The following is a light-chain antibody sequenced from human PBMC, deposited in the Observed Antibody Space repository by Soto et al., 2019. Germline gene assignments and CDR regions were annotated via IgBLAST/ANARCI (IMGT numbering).Light chain of an antibody. CDR1: QGIRND. CDR3: LQDYNYPRT. V-gene: IGKV1-6*01. CDR2: AAS. Sequence: AIQMTQSPSALSASVGDRVTITCRGSQGIRNDLGWYQQKPGKAPELLIYAASSLQSGVPSRFSSSGSGTDFTLTISSLQPEDFATYYCLQDYNYPRTFGQGTKVDIK. J-gene: IGKJ1*01.